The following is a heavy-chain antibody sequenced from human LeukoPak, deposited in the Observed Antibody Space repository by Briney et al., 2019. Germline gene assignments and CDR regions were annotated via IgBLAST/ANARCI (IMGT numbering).Heavy chain of an antibody. Sequence: ASVKVSCKASGGTFSDYAISWVRQAPGQGLEWMGGIIPIFGTANYAQKFQGRVTITTDESTSTAYMELSSLRSEDTAVYYCARVYGYSYGIFDYWGQGTLVTVSS. CDR1: GGTFSDYA. D-gene: IGHD5-18*01. CDR2: IIPIFGTA. V-gene: IGHV1-69*05. CDR3: ARVYGYSYGIFDY. J-gene: IGHJ4*02.